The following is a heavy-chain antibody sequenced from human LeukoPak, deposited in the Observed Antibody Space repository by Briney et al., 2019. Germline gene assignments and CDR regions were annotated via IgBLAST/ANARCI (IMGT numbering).Heavy chain of an antibody. J-gene: IGHJ4*02. CDR1: GGSISSGDYY. Sequence: SQTLSLTCTVSGGSISSGDYYWSWIRQPPGKGLEWIAYIYYSGSTYYNPSLKSRVTISVDTSTNQFSLKLSSVTAADTAVYYCARASYYYGSGRYLDYWGQGTLVTVPS. D-gene: IGHD3-10*01. CDR2: IYYSGST. CDR3: ARASYYYGSGRYLDY. V-gene: IGHV4-30-4*01.